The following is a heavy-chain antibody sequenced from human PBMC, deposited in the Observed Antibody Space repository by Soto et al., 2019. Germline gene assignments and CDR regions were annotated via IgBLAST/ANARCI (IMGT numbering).Heavy chain of an antibody. CDR2: ISFEGNTQ. J-gene: IGHJ6*02. CDR3: ARGAEHQLLSRDYFYGMDV. Sequence: LRLSCAASGFTLSRYGMHWVRQAPGKGLEWVAVISFEGNTQYYADSVKGRFTISRDNSKDTLSLQIHSLRPEDTAVYYCARGAEHQLLSRDYFYGMDVWGQGTTVTVSS. D-gene: IGHD1-1*01. V-gene: IGHV3-30*05. CDR1: GFTLSRYG.